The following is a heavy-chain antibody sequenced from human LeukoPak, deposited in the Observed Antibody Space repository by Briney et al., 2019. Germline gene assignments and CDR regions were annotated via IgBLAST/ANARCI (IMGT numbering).Heavy chain of an antibody. Sequence: PGRSLRLSCAASGFTFDDYAMHWVRQAPGKGLEWVSGISYNSDTIAYADSVKDRFTISRDNAKNSLYLQMNSLRAEDTALYYCAKDYCGGDCYSGWYFDLWGRGTLVTVSS. J-gene: IGHJ2*01. D-gene: IGHD2-21*02. CDR1: GFTFDDYA. V-gene: IGHV3-9*01. CDR3: AKDYCGGDCYSGWYFDL. CDR2: ISYNSDTI.